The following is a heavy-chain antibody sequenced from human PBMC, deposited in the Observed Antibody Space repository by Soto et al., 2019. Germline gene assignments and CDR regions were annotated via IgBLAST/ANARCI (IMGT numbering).Heavy chain of an antibody. CDR1: GGTFSSYT. J-gene: IGHJ4*02. Sequence: SVKVSCKASGGTFSSYTISWVRQAPGQGLEWMGRIIPILGIANYAQKFQGRVTITADKSTSTAYMELSSLRSEDTAVYYCARGLRVGYCSSTSCYFDYWGQGTLVTVSS. CDR2: IIPILGIA. CDR3: ARGLRVGYCSSTSCYFDY. V-gene: IGHV1-69*02. D-gene: IGHD2-2*03.